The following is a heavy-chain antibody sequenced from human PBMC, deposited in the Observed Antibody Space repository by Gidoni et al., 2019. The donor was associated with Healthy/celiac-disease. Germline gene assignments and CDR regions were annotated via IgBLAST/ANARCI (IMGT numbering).Heavy chain of an antibody. D-gene: IGHD3-3*01. V-gene: IGHV3-74*01. CDR1: GFTFSSYW. CDR2: INSDGSST. CDR3: ARAIQGYFQH. Sequence: EVQLVESGGGLVQPGGSLRLSCAASGFTFSSYWMHWVRQAPGTGLGWVSRINSDGSSTSYADSVKGRFTISRDNAKNTLYLQMNSLRAEDTAVYYCARAIQGYFQHWGQGTLVTVSS. J-gene: IGHJ1*01.